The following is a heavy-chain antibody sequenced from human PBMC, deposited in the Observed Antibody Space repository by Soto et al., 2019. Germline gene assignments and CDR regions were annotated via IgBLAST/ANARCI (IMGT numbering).Heavy chain of an antibody. CDR3: ARDGRGRKGQQLSN. J-gene: IGHJ4*02. Sequence: QVQLQESGPGLVKPSQTLSLTCTVSGGSISSGGYYWSWIRQHPGKGLEWIGYIYYSGSTYYNPSLKSRVTISVATSKNQFSLKLSSVTAADTAVYYCARDGRGRKGQQLSNWGQGTLVTVSS. V-gene: IGHV4-31*03. CDR1: GGSISSGGYY. D-gene: IGHD6-13*01. CDR2: IYYSGST.